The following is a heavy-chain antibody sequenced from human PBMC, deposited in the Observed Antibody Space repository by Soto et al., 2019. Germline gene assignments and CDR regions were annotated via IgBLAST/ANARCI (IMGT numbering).Heavy chain of an antibody. J-gene: IGHJ4*02. CDR3: ARDRSPYYYDSSGYLDY. Sequence: PGGSLRLSCAASGFTFSSYAMHWVRQAPGKGLERVAVISYDGSNKYYADSVKGRFTISRDNSKNTLYLQMNSLRAEDTAVYYCARDRSPYYYDSSGYLDYWGQGTLVTVSS. CDR1: GFTFSSYA. D-gene: IGHD3-22*01. V-gene: IGHV3-30-3*01. CDR2: ISYDGSNK.